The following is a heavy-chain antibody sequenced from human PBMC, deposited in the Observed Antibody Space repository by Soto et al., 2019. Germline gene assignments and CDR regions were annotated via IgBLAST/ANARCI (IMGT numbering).Heavy chain of an antibody. D-gene: IGHD1-26*01. V-gene: IGHV3-30*03. CDR3: ARDKFSGTYYVRGVTYFFDY. CDR2: ISYDGSQK. J-gene: IGHJ4*02. CDR1: GFTFSSYG. Sequence: PGGSLRLSCAASGFTFSSYGMHWVRQAPGKGLEWVAVISYDGSQKNCVDSLKGRFTISRDNAKSSVNLQLNSLRAEDTAVYYCARDKFSGTYYVRGVTYFFDYWGQGALVTVSS.